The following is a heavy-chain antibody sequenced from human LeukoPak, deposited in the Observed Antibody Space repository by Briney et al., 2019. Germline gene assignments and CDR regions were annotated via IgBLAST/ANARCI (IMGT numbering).Heavy chain of an antibody. CDR1: GGTFNNYV. V-gene: IGHV1-69*06. Sequence: SVKVSCKASGGTFNNYVISWVRQAPGQGLEWMGGIIPILGAANYAQKFQGRVTITADKSTSTAYMELSSLRSEDTAVYYCASIDDDSSGYYYSPFDYWGQGTLVTVSS. CDR3: ASIDDDSSGYYYSPFDY. J-gene: IGHJ4*02. CDR2: IIPILGAA. D-gene: IGHD3-22*01.